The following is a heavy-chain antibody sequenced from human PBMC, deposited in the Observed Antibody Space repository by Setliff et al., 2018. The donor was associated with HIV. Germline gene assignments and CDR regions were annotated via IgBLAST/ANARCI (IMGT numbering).Heavy chain of an antibody. Sequence: PGASVKVSCKASGYTFTDYYMHWVQQAPGKGLEWMGRIDLEDGQTIYATKFQGRVTITADTSTDTAYMEMSSLRSEDTAVYYCATGAAKYQLRSDYWGQGTLVTVSS. D-gene: IGHD2-2*01. J-gene: IGHJ4*02. V-gene: IGHV1-69-2*01. CDR1: GYTFTDYY. CDR2: IDLEDGQT. CDR3: ATGAAKYQLRSDY.